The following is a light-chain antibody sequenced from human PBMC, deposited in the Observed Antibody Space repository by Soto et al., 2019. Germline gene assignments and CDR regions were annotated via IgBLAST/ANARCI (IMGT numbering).Light chain of an antibody. J-gene: IGKJ2*02. CDR1: QSISSY. CDR2: AAS. V-gene: IGKV1-39*01. Sequence: DIQMTQSPSSLSASVGDRVTITCRASQSISSYLNWYQQKPGKAPKLLIYAASSLQSGVPSRFSGSGSVTDFTLTISSLQPEDFATYYGQQSYSTLRGTFGQGTKLEIK. CDR3: QQSYSTLRGT.